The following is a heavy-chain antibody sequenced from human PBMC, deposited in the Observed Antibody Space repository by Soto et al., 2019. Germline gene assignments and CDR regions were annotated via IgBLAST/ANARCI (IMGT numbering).Heavy chain of an antibody. CDR2: ISWNSGSI. D-gene: IGHD5-12*01. J-gene: IGHJ1*01. Sequence: EVQLVESGGGLVQHGRSLRLSCAASGFSFDDYAMHWVRQAPGKGLEWVSGISWNSGSIGYADSVKGRFTISRDNAKISLCLQRNSPSTADTAFYYCAKGIQQRRWLHSFQHWSKGTLVTVSS. CDR1: GFSFDDYA. V-gene: IGHV3-9*01. CDR3: AKGIQQRRWLHSFQH.